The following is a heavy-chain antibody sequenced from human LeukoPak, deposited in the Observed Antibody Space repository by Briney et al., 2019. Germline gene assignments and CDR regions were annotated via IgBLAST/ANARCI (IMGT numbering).Heavy chain of an antibody. CDR3: ARECHDSSGYYLTLDY. CDR1: GFTFSSYG. J-gene: IGHJ4*02. D-gene: IGHD3-22*01. CDR2: ISGSGGST. V-gene: IGHV3-23*01. Sequence: QSGGSLRLSCAASGFTFSSYGMSWVRQAPGKGLEWVSAISGSGGSTYYADSVKGRFTISRDDSKNTLYLQMNSLRAEDTAVYYCARECHDSSGYYLTLDYWGQGTLVTVSS.